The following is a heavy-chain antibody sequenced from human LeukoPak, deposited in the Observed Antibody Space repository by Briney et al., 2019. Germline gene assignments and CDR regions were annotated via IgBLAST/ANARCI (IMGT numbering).Heavy chain of an antibody. CDR1: GYTFTGYY. V-gene: IGHV1-2*04. CDR2: INPNSGGT. D-gene: IGHD3-10*01. Sequence: ASVKVSCKASGYTFTGYYMHWVRQAPGQGLEWMGWINPNSGGTNYAQKFQGWVTMTRDTSISTAYMELSRLRSDDMAVYYCARNRVRGVTYYGMDVWGQGTTVTVSS. J-gene: IGHJ6*02. CDR3: ARNRVRGVTYYGMDV.